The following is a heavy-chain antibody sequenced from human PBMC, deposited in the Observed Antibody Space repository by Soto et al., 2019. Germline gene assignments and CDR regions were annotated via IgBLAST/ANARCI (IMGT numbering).Heavy chain of an antibody. J-gene: IGHJ4*02. Sequence: GGSLRLSCAASGFTFSSYGMHWVRQAPGKGLEWVAVIWYDGSNKYYADSVKGRFTISRDNSKSTLYLQMNSLRAEDTAVYYCARDRHYYDSSGYSPHYWGQGTLVTVSS. D-gene: IGHD3-22*01. CDR1: GFTFSSYG. CDR3: ARDRHYYDSSGYSPHY. CDR2: IWYDGSNK. V-gene: IGHV3-33*01.